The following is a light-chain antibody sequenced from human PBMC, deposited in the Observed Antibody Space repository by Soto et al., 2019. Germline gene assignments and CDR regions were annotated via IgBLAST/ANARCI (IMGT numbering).Light chain of an antibody. V-gene: IGLV1-40*01. Sequence: QSVLTQPPSVSGAPGQRVTISCTGSSSNIGAGYDVHWYQQLPGTAPKLLIYNNNNRPSGVPDRFSGSKSVTSASLAITGLQAEDEADYYCSSYTSSSTLVFGGGTKLTVL. CDR1: SSNIGAGYD. CDR2: NNN. J-gene: IGLJ3*02. CDR3: SSYTSSSTLV.